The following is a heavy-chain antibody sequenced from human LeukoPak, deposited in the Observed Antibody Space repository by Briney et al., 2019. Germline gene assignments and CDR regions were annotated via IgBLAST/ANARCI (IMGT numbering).Heavy chain of an antibody. CDR3: ARSLLGVFDY. J-gene: IGHJ4*02. CDR1: GFTVSSNY. D-gene: IGHD2-8*02. CDR2: IYSGGST. V-gene: IGHV3-66*02. Sequence: PGGSLRLSCAASGFTVSSNYMSWVRQAPGTGLEWVSVIYSGGSTYYADSVKGRFTISRDNSKNTLYLQMNSLRAEDTAVYYCARSLLGVFDYWGQGTLVTVSS.